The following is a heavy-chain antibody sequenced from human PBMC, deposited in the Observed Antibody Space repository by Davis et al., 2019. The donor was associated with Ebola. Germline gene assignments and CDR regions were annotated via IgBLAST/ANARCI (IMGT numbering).Heavy chain of an antibody. J-gene: IGHJ4*02. CDR3: VSLDTAMDY. CDR1: GFTFDDYG. Sequence: GGSLRLSCAASGFTFDDYGMSWVRQAPGKGLEWVSGINWNGGSTGYADPVKGRFTISRDNAKNSLYLQMNSLRAEDTAVYYCVSLDTAMDYWGQGTLVTVSS. V-gene: IGHV3-20*04. CDR2: INWNGGST. D-gene: IGHD5-18*01.